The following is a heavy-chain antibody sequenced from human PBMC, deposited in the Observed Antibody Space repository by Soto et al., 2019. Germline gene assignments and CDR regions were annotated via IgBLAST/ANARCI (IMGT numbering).Heavy chain of an antibody. CDR3: ARLSSRSGIDDAFDI. D-gene: IGHD6-13*01. V-gene: IGHV4-59*01. J-gene: IGHJ3*02. CDR1: GGSISSYY. CDR2: IYYSGST. Sequence: PSETLSLTCTVSGGSISSYYWSWIRQPPGKGLEWIGYIYYSGSTNYNPSLKSRVTISVDTSKNQFSLKLSSVTAADPAVYYCARLSSRSGIDDAFDIWGQGTMVTVSS.